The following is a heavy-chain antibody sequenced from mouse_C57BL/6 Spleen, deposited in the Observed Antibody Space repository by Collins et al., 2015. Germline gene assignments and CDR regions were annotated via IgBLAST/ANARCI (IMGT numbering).Heavy chain of an antibody. D-gene: IGHD2-5*01. CDR1: GYTFTDYY. Sequence: QVQLKQSGAELVRPGASVKLSCKASGYTFTDYYINWVKQRPGQGLEWIARIYPGSGNTYYNEKFKGKATLTAEKSSSTAYMQLSSLTSEDSAVYFCARDSNYAFAYWGQGTLVTVSA. CDR3: ARDSNYAFAY. V-gene: IGHV1-76*01. J-gene: IGHJ3*01. CDR2: IYPGSGNT.